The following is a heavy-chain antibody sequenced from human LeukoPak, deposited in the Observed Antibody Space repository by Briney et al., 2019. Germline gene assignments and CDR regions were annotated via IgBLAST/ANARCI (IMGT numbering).Heavy chain of an antibody. CDR3: AKPGYSGYQVQYYFDY. Sequence: GGSLRLSCAASGFTFSSYAMSWVRQAPGKGLEWVSAISGSGGSTYYADSVKGRFTISRDNSKNTLYLQMNSLRAEDTAVYYYAKPGYSGYQVQYYFDYWGQGTLVTVSS. V-gene: IGHV3-23*01. CDR1: GFTFSSYA. J-gene: IGHJ4*02. CDR2: ISGSGGST. D-gene: IGHD5-12*01.